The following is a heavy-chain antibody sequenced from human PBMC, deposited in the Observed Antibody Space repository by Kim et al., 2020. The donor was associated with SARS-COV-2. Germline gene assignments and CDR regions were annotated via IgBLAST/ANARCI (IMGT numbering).Heavy chain of an antibody. J-gene: IGHJ5*02. CDR1: GFSFSSFA. CDR3: ARERSISTALLPSGPFDA. CDR2: LSFDGSNK. D-gene: IGHD6-13*01. Sequence: GGSLRLSCAASGFSFSSFAMHWLRQAPGKGLEWVAVLSFDGSNKYYADSVKVRFTISRDNSKNRLYLQLNSLRPEDTAVYYCARERSISTALLPSGPFDAWGQGSLVTVSS. V-gene: IGHV3-30-3*01.